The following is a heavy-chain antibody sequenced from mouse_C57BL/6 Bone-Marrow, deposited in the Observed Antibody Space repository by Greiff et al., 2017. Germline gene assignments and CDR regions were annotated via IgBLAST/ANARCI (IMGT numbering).Heavy chain of an antibody. J-gene: IGHJ1*03. CDR1: GYTFTSYD. CDR2: IYPRDGST. V-gene: IGHV1-85*01. Sequence: VQLQQSGPELVKPGASVKLSCKASGYTFTSYDINWVKQRPGQGLEWIGWIYPRDGSTKYNEKFKGKATFTVDTSSSTAYMELHSLTSEDSADYCGARLEFVGSSGDWYFDVWGTGTTVTVSS. D-gene: IGHD1-1*01. CDR3: ARLEFVGSSGDWYFDV.